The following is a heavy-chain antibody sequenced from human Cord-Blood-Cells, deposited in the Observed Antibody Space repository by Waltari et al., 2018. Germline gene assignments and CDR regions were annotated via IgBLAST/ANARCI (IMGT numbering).Heavy chain of an antibody. CDR2: IDHSGST. CDR1: GGSFSGYY. V-gene: IGHV4-34*01. Sequence: QVQLQQWGAGLLKPSETLSRTCAVYGGSFSGYYWSWIRQPPGKGQEWIGEIDHSGSTIYNPSLKSRVTISVDTSKNQFSLKLGSVTAAVTEVYYCARHVWGEYSSSWYAFDIWGQGTMVTVSS. J-gene: IGHJ3*02. CDR3: ARHVWGEYSSSWYAFDI. D-gene: IGHD6-13*01.